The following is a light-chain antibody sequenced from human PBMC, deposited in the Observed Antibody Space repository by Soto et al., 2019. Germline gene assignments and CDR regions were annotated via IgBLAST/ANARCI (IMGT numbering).Light chain of an antibody. V-gene: IGKV1-27*01. CDR2: AAS. J-gene: IGKJ3*01. CDR3: QKFNSAPFT. CDR1: QGINNF. Sequence: DIQMTQSPSSLSASAGDRVTITCRASQGINNFLAWYQQKQGEVPKLLIYAASTLQSGVPSRFSGSGSGTEFTLTISSLQPEDVGTYYCQKFNSAPFTFGPGTKVAIK.